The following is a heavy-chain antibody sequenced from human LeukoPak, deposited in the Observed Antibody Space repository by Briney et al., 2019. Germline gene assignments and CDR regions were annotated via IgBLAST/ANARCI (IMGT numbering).Heavy chain of an antibody. CDR3: TGRRLFSLGFDS. D-gene: IGHD3-9*01. CDR1: GFTFGDYS. CDR2: IRSKAYGGAA. V-gene: IGHV3-49*03. J-gene: IGHJ4*02. Sequence: GGSLRLSCTTSGFTFGDYSMSWFRQAPGKGLEWVGFIRSKAYGGAAEYVASVKGRFTISRDDSKSIAYLQMNGLKTEDTGVYYCTGRRLFSLGFDSWGQGTLVTVSS.